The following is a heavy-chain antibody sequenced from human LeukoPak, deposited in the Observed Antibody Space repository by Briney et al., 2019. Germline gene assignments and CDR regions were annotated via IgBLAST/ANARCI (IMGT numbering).Heavy chain of an antibody. D-gene: IGHD3-10*01. CDR2: IYYSGST. V-gene: IGHV4-59*01. Sequence: SETLFLTCTVSGGSISSYYWSWIRQPPGKGLEWIGYIYYSGSTNYNPSLKSRVTISVDTSKNQFSLKLSSVTAADTAVYYCARLVYYGSGRYYYFDYWGQGTLVTVSS. J-gene: IGHJ4*02. CDR1: GGSISSYY. CDR3: ARLVYYGSGRYYYFDY.